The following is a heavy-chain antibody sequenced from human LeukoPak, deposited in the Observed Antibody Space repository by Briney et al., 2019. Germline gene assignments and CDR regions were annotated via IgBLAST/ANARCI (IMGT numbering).Heavy chain of an antibody. CDR3: TKDTSSSWKSRIDY. CDR1: GFSFGSYA. V-gene: IGHV3-23*01. CDR2: ICGSVSGSGDCT. Sequence: PGGSLRLSCAASGFSFGSYAMSWVRQAAGKGLEWVSEICGSVSGSGDCTHYADSVKGRFTISRDNSKNTLYLQMNSLRAEDTAVYYCTKDTSSSWKSRIDYWGQGTLVTVSS. J-gene: IGHJ4*02. D-gene: IGHD6-13*01.